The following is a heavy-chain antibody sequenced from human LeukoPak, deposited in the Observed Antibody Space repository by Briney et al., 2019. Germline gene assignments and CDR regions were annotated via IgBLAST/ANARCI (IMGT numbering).Heavy chain of an antibody. V-gene: IGHV1-69-2*01. CDR1: GYTFTDYY. CDR3: ATDSPGSYYDSSGYYSHFPFGY. Sequence: ASVKVSCKVSGYTFTDYYMHWVQQAPGKGLEWMGLVDPEDGETIYAEKFQGRVTITADTSTDTAYIERSSLRSEDTAVYYCATDSPGSYYDSSGYYSHFPFGYWGQGTLVTVSS. CDR2: VDPEDGET. J-gene: IGHJ4*02. D-gene: IGHD3-22*01.